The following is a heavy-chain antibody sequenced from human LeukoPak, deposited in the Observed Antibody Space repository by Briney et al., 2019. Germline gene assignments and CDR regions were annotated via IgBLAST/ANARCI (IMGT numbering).Heavy chain of an antibody. J-gene: IGHJ3*02. CDR3: ASLEGTYYDFWSGPDAFDI. V-gene: IGHV3-21*01. Sequence: GGSLRLSCAASGFTFSSYSMNWVRQAPGKGLEWVSSISSSSSYIYYADSVKGRFTISRDNAKNSLYLQMNSLRAEDTAVYYCASLEGTYYDFWSGPDAFDIWGQGTMVTVSS. CDR1: GFTFSSYS. CDR2: ISSSSSYI. D-gene: IGHD3-3*01.